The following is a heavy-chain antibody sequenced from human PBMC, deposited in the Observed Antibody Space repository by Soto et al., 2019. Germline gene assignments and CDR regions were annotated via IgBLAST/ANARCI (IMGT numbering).Heavy chain of an antibody. Sequence: TLSLTCTVSGVSINSRGYYWGWIRQPPGKGLEWIESMFYSGTTYYNPSLKSRITIAADSSKNQFSLSLSSVTAADTAFYYCARKEDGYNRLFDYWGQGILVTVSS. CDR2: MFYSGTT. J-gene: IGHJ4*02. CDR3: ARKEDGYNRLFDY. D-gene: IGHD5-12*01. V-gene: IGHV4-39*01. CDR1: GVSINSRGYY.